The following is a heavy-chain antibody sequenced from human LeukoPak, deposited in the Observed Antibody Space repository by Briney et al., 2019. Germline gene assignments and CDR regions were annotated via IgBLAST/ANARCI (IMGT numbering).Heavy chain of an antibody. D-gene: IGHD3-22*01. CDR1: GFTFNHYS. CDR2: ISSSSTTI. Sequence: GGSLRLSCAASGFTFNHYSMNWVRQAPGKGLEWVSYISSSSTTIYYADSVKGRFTISRDNAKNSLYLQMNSLRAEDTAVYYCARVYPPGTYYYDSSGYSNDYWGQGTLVTVSS. CDR3: ARVYPPGTYYYDSSGYSNDY. V-gene: IGHV3-48*01. J-gene: IGHJ4*02.